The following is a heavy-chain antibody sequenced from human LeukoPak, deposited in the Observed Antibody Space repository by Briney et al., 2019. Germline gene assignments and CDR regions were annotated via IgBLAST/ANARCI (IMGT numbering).Heavy chain of an antibody. CDR2: ISYDGSNK. CDR1: EFTFSSYG. J-gene: IGHJ5*02. D-gene: IGHD3-16*01. Sequence: GRSLRLSCAASEFTFSSYGMHWVRQAPGKGLEWVAVISYDGSNKYYADSVKGRFTISRDNSKNTLYLQMNSLRAEDTAVYYCAKEDYDWSGKAWFDPWGQGTLVTVSS. CDR3: AKEDYDWSGKAWFDP. V-gene: IGHV3-30*18.